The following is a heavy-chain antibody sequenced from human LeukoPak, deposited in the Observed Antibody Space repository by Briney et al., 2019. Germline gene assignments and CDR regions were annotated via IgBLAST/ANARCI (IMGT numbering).Heavy chain of an antibody. J-gene: IGHJ3*02. V-gene: IGHV4-59*08. CDR3: ARPSRTGSGWDAFDI. Sequence: SETLSLTCTVSGGSISSYYWSWIRQPPGKGLAWIGYIYYSGSTNYNPSLTGRVTISVDTSKNQFSLNLSSVTAADTAVYYCARPSRTGSGWDAFDIWGQGTMVTVSS. D-gene: IGHD3-22*01. CDR2: IYYSGST. CDR1: GGSISSYY.